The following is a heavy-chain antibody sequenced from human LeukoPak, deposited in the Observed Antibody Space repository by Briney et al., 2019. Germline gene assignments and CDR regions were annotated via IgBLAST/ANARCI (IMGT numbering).Heavy chain of an antibody. J-gene: IGHJ6*03. CDR2: ISGSGGST. CDR1: GFIFSSYA. V-gene: IGHV3-23*01. D-gene: IGHD1-26*01. CDR3: AKVRDGRSTGGTYYYYYMDV. Sequence: AGGSLRLSCAASGFIFSSYAMSWVRQAPGKGLEWVSGISGSGGSTYYADSVKGRFTISRDNSKNTLYLQMNSLRVEDTAVFYCAKVRDGRSTGGTYYYYYMDVWGEGTTVTVSS.